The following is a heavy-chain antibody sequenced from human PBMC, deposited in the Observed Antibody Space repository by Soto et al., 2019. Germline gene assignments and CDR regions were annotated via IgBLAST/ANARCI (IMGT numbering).Heavy chain of an antibody. D-gene: IGHD6-25*01. J-gene: IGHJ4*02. Sequence: PSETLSLTCTVSGGSISNYYWSWIRQPPGKGLQWIGYIFSSGSTNYNPSLKSRVTISVNTSKNQFSLNLNSVTAADTAVYYCARQRSDFDYWGQGSLVTVSS. CDR2: IFSSGST. V-gene: IGHV4-59*08. CDR3: ARQRSDFDY. CDR1: GGSISNYY.